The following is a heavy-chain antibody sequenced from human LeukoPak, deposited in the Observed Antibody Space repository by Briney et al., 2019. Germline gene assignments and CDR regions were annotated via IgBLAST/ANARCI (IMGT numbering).Heavy chain of an antibody. CDR2: ISAYNGNT. CDR3: AKARSGWYLFDY. V-gene: IGHV1-18*01. Sequence: ASVKVSCKASGYTFTSYGISWVRQAPGQGLEWMGWISAYNGNTNYAQKLQGRVTMTTDTSTSTAYMELRSLRSDDTAVYYCAKARSGWYLFDYWGQGILVTVSS. D-gene: IGHD6-19*01. J-gene: IGHJ4*02. CDR1: GYTFTSYG.